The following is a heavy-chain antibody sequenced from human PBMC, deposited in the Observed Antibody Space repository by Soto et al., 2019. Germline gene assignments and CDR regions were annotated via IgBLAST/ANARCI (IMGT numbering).Heavy chain of an antibody. V-gene: IGHV4-59*01. Sequence: PSETLSLTCTVSGGSISSYYWSWIRQPSGKGLEWIGYIYYSGSTNYNPSLKSRVTISVDTSKNQFSLKLSSVTAADTAVYYCAREHSGYDLWFDPWGQGTLVTVSS. J-gene: IGHJ5*02. D-gene: IGHD5-12*01. CDR1: GGSISSYY. CDR3: AREHSGYDLWFDP. CDR2: IYYSGST.